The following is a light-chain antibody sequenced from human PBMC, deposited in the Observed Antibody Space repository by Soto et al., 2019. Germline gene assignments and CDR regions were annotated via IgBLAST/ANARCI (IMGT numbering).Light chain of an antibody. CDR2: GAS. CDR3: QQYGSSLFP. Sequence: EIVLTQSPGTLSLSPGERATLSCRASQSVSSSYLAWDQQKPGQAPRLLIYGASSRATGIPDRFSGSGSGTDFTLTMSSLEPEDFAVYYCQQYGSSLFPFGPGTKVDIK. V-gene: IGKV3-20*01. CDR1: QSVSSSY. J-gene: IGKJ3*01.